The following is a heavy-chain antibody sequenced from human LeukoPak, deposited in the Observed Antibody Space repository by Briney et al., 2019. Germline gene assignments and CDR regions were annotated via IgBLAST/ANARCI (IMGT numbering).Heavy chain of an antibody. CDR2: INPYTGGT. D-gene: IGHD4-23*01. CDR3: ARDFPFLHDYGGKGVGDY. Sequence: ASVKVSCKASGYTFTGNHLHLVRQAPGQGLEWMGWINPYTGGTTYAQNFQGRVMMTRDTSISTAYMELSRLTSDDTAVYFCARDFPFLHDYGGKGVGDYWGQGTLITISS. CDR1: GYTFTGNH. V-gene: IGHV1-2*02. J-gene: IGHJ4*02.